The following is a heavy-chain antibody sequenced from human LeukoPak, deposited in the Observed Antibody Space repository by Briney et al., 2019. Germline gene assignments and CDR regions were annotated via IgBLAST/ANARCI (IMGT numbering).Heavy chain of an antibody. D-gene: IGHD6-6*01. CDR3: AKDRVPLAARPLHFDY. V-gene: IGHV3-23*01. Sequence: GGSLRLSCAASGFTFSSYAMSWVRQAPGKGLEWVSAISGSGGSTYYADSVKGRFTISRDNSKNTLYLQMNSLRAEDTAVYYCAKDRVPLAARPLHFDYWGQGTLVTVSS. J-gene: IGHJ4*02. CDR1: GFTFSSYA. CDR2: ISGSGGST.